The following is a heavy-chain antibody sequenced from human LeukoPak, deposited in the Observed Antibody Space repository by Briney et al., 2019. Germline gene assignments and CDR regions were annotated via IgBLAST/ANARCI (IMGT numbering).Heavy chain of an antibody. Sequence: RTGGSLRLSCAASGFTFSSYSMNWVRQAPGKGLEWVSSISSSSSYIYYADSVKGRFTISRDNAKNSLYLQMNSLRAEDTAVYYCARGWIQLSDAFDIWGQGTMVTVSS. V-gene: IGHV3-21*01. J-gene: IGHJ3*02. CDR1: GFTFSSYS. CDR2: ISSSSSYI. CDR3: ARGWIQLSDAFDI. D-gene: IGHD5-18*01.